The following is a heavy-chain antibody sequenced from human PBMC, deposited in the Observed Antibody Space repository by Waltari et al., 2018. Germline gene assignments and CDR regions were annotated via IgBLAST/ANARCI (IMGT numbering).Heavy chain of an antibody. D-gene: IGHD2-21*01. V-gene: IGHV3-11*01. CDR1: GFTFSASY. CDR3: ARDGPTYCGGDCYTDY. Sequence: QVQLVESGGGLVKPGGSLRRSCAASGFTFSASYMRWIRPAPGKGLEWVSFISSSGSTIYYADSVKGRFTISRDNAKNSLYRQMNSLRAEDTAVYYCARDGPTYCGGDCYTDYWGQGTLVTVSS. CDR2: ISSSGSTI. J-gene: IGHJ4*02.